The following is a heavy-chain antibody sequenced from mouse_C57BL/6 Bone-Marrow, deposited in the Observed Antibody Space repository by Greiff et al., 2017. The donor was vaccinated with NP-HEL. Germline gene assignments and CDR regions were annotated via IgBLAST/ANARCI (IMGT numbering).Heavy chain of an antibody. CDR2: INPSTGGT. V-gene: IGHV1-42*01. Sequence: EVQLQESGPELVKPGASVKISCKASGYSFTGYYMNWVKQSPEKSLEWIGEINPSTGGTTYNQKFKAKATLTVDKSSSTAYMQLKSLTSEDSAVDYCARWDWDRRGFDYWGQGTTLTVSS. CDR3: ARWDWDRRGFDY. CDR1: GYSFTGYY. J-gene: IGHJ2*01. D-gene: IGHD4-1*01.